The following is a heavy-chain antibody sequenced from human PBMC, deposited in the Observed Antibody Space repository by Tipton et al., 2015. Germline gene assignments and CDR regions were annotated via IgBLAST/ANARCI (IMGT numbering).Heavy chain of an antibody. CDR1: SDSISKYY. CDR3: ACQDYDSLTRDYQTVDY. D-gene: IGHD3-9*01. V-gene: IGHV4-59*08. J-gene: IGHJ4*02. CDR2: IFYDGST. Sequence: TLSLTCSVSSDSISKYYWSWIRQPPGKELEWIGYIFYDGSTNCNPSLKSRLTIPVDTSKNQFSLKLTSVTAADTAVYYCACQDYDSLTRDYQTVDYWGQGTLVTVSS.